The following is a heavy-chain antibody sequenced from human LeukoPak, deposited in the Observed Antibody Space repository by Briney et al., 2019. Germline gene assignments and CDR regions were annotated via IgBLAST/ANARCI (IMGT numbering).Heavy chain of an antibody. J-gene: IGHJ4*02. CDR2: IIPIFGTA. Sequence: SVKVSCKASGGTFSSYAISWVRQAPGQGLEWKGGIIPIFGTANYAQKFQGRVTITADESTSTAYMELSSLRSEDTAVYYCASEPDENSSGYYCYWGQGTLVTVSS. V-gene: IGHV1-69*13. CDR1: GGTFSSYA. CDR3: ASEPDENSSGYYCY. D-gene: IGHD3-22*01.